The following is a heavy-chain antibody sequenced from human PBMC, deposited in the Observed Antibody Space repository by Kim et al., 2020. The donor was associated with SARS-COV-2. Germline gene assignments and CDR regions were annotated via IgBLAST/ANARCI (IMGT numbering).Heavy chain of an antibody. CDR1: GGSISSSSYY. CDR2: IYYSGST. Sequence: SETLSLTCTVSGGSISSSSYYWGWIRQPPGKGLEWIGSIYYSGSTYYNPSLKSRVTISVDTSKNQFSLKLSSVTAADTAVYYCARHGWQWQVLGPCWFDPWGQGTLVTVSS. D-gene: IGHD6-19*01. J-gene: IGHJ5*02. V-gene: IGHV4-39*01. CDR3: ARHGWQWQVLGPCWFDP.